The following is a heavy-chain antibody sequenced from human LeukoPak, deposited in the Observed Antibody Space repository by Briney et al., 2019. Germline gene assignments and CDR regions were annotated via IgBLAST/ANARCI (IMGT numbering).Heavy chain of an antibody. CDR2: IYYSGST. CDR3: ARDLGFGEPFDY. CDR1: GGSISSYY. D-gene: IGHD3-10*01. Sequence: PSETLSLTCTVSGGSISSYYWSWIRQPPGKGLEWIGYIYYSGSTNYNPSLKSRVTISVDTSKNQFSLKLSSVTAADTAVYYCARDLGFGEPFDYWGQGTLVTVSS. V-gene: IGHV4-59*01. J-gene: IGHJ4*02.